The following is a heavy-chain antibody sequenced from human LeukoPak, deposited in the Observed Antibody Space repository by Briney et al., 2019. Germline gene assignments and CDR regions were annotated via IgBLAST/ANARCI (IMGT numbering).Heavy chain of an antibody. J-gene: IGHJ3*02. V-gene: IGHV3-21*01. Sequence: GGSLRLSCAASGFTFSSYSMNWVRKAPGKGLEWVSSISNSGDYIYYADSLKGRFTISRDNAKNSLYLQMNSLRAEDTAVYYCARDTVTHDAFDIWGQGTMVTVSS. CDR3: ARDTVTHDAFDI. D-gene: IGHD4-11*01. CDR2: ISNSGDYI. CDR1: GFTFSSYS.